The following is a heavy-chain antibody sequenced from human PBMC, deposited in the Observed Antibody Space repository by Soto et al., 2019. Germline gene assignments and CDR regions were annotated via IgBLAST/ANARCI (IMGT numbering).Heavy chain of an antibody. CDR2: INHSGST. CDR1: GGSFSGYY. Sequence: SETLSLTCAVYGGSFSGYYWSWIRQPPGKGLEWIGEINHSGSTNYNPSLKSRVTISVDTSKNQFSLKLSSVTAADTAVYYCAREYYQGYYYYDMGVWGQGTTVTVSS. D-gene: IGHD1-26*01. J-gene: IGHJ6*02. V-gene: IGHV4-34*01. CDR3: AREYYQGYYYYDMGV.